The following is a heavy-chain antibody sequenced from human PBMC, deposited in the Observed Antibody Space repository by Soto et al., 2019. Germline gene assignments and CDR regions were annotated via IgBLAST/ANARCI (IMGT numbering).Heavy chain of an antibody. CDR2: ISYDEPNE. Sequence: GGSLRHSSVASGFTFGTHGRHLVRQAPGKGLEWVAVISYDEPNEHYADSVKRRFTISRHNYKSILYLKMNRLRNEDTAVYKCAKDLRTTISDYGLDVWGKGT. CDR1: GFTFGTHG. V-gene: IGHV3-30*18. CDR3: AKDLRTTISDYGLDV. J-gene: IGHJ6*03. D-gene: IGHD3-10*01.